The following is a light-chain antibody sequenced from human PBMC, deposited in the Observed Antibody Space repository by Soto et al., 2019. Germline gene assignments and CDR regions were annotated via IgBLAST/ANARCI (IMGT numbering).Light chain of an antibody. V-gene: IGLV7-46*01. J-gene: IGLJ2*01. CDR1: TGAVTSGHY. CDR3: FLSYSGAQAV. CDR2: DTS. Sequence: QAVVTQEPSLTVSPGGTVTLTCGSSTGAVTSGHYPYWFQQKPGQAPRTLIYDTSNKHSWTPARFSGSLLGGKAALTLSGAQPEDEAEYYCFLSYSGAQAVFGRGTKLTVL.